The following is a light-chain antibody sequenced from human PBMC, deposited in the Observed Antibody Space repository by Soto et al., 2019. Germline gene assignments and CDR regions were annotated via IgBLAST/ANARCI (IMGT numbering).Light chain of an antibody. CDR3: SSDTCSAHYFV. V-gene: IGLV2-14*03. J-gene: IGLJ1*01. Sequence: QSALTQPASVSGSPGQSITISCTGASTDVDGYDYVSWYQQHPGQAPKLMIYDVNNRPSGVSYRFSGSKSSDTASLTLSVFQADDDDEDYCSSDTCSAHYFVFGTGTKLTVL. CDR2: DVN. CDR1: STDVDGYDY.